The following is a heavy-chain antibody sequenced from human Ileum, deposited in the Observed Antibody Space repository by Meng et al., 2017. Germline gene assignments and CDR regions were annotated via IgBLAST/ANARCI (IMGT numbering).Heavy chain of an antibody. CDR3: ARINYVEDS. J-gene: IGHJ4*02. CDR1: GFTFSNYW. D-gene: IGHD3-16*01. V-gene: IGHV3-74*01. Sequence: EVRLVESGGGLVQPGGSLRLSCAASGFTFSNYWMHWVRQTPGKGLVWVSRINEDGRVTNYADSVEGRFTVSRDNAKNTLYLQMNSLRVEDTGIYYCARINYVEDSWGQGTLVTVPQ. CDR2: INEDGRVT.